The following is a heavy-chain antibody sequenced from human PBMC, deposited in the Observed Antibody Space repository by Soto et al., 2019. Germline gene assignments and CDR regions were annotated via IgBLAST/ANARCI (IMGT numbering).Heavy chain of an antibody. CDR2: TYYRSKWYN. J-gene: IGHJ4*02. V-gene: IGHV6-1*01. Sequence: PSQTLSLTCAISGDSVSSNSAAWNWIRQSPSRGLEWLGRTYYRSKWYNDYAVSVKSRITINPDTSTSTAYMELSSLRSEDTAVYYCARGRYYDSSGVDYWGQGTLVTVSS. CDR3: ARGRYYDSSGVDY. D-gene: IGHD3-22*01. CDR1: GDSVSSNSAA.